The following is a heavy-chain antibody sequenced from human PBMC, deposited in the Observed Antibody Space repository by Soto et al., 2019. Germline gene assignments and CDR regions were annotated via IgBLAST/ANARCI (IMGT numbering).Heavy chain of an antibody. Sequence: QVQLVQSGAEVKKPGSSVKVSCKASGGTFSSYAISWVRQAPGQGLEWMGGIIPIFGTANYAQKFQGRVTITADESTSTAYMELSSMRSEDTAVYYCARGLDDGFIAARPWNWFDPWGQGTLVTVSS. D-gene: IGHD6-6*01. CDR3: ARGLDDGFIAARPWNWFDP. CDR1: GGTFSSYA. J-gene: IGHJ5*02. CDR2: IIPIFGTA. V-gene: IGHV1-69*01.